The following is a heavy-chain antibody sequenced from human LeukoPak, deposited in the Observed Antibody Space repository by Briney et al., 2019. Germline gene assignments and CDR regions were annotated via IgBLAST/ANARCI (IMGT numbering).Heavy chain of an antibody. V-gene: IGHV3-30*02. CDR2: IRYDGSNK. CDR1: GFTFSSYG. CDR3: AKDRLRATLTSFDY. Sequence: GGSLRLSCAASGFTFSSYGMHWVRQAPGKGLEWVAFIRYDGSNKYYADSVKGRFTISRDNSKNTLYLQMNSLRAEDTAVYYCAKDRLRATLTSFDYWGQGIMVTASS. J-gene: IGHJ4*02. D-gene: IGHD4-17*01.